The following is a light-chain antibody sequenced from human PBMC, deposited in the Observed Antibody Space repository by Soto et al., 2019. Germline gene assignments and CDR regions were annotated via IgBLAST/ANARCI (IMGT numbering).Light chain of an antibody. CDR3: QQYENYWT. CDR2: DAS. J-gene: IGKJ1*01. Sequence: DIQMTQSPSTLSASVGDRVTISCRASQSISNWLAWYQQKPGKAPKLLMSDASSLERGVPSRFSGSGSGTEFTLTISSLQPDDCATYYCQQYENYWTFGQGTKVDI. V-gene: IGKV1-5*01. CDR1: QSISNW.